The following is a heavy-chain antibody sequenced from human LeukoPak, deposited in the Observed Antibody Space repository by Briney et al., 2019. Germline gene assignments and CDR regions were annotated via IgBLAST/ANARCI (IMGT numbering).Heavy chain of an antibody. Sequence: GGSLRLSCAASGFTVSSNYKSWVRQAPAKGLEWVSVIYSGGSTYYADSVKGRFTISRDNSKNTLYLQMNSLRAEDTAVYYCARDHRWFGDLHSWGQGTLVTVSS. CDR3: ARDHRWFGDLHS. D-gene: IGHD3-10*01. J-gene: IGHJ4*02. CDR2: IYSGGST. CDR1: GFTVSSNY. V-gene: IGHV3-66*01.